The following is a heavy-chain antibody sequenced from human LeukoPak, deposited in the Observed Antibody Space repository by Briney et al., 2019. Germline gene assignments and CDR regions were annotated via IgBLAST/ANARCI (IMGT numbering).Heavy chain of an antibody. V-gene: IGHV1-8*01. Sequence: ASVKVSCKTSGYTFTSYGINWVRQATGQGLEWMGWMNPNSGNTGYAQKFQGRVTMTRNTSISTAYMELSSLRSEDTAVYYCARKGSRWGSYRYDFDYWGQGTLVTVSS. D-gene: IGHD3-16*02. CDR3: ARKGSRWGSYRYDFDY. J-gene: IGHJ4*02. CDR1: GYTFTSYG. CDR2: MNPNSGNT.